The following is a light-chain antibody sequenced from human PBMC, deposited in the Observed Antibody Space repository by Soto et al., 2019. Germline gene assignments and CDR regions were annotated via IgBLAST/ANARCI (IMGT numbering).Light chain of an antibody. J-gene: IGLJ3*02. CDR3: CSFAGTAWV. V-gene: IGLV2-11*01. CDR1: SSDVGGYKY. CDR2: DVT. Sequence: QSALTQPRSVSGSPGQSVTISCSGTSSDVGGYKYVSWYQHHPGKAPKLIIFDVTRRPSGVPDRLSGSKSGNTASLTISGLQVDDEADYYCCSFAGTAWVFGGGIKLTV.